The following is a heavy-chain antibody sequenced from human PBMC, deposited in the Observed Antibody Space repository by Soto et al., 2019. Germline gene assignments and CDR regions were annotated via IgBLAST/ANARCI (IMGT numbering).Heavy chain of an antibody. V-gene: IGHV1-2*02. CDR1: GYILTGYS. J-gene: IGHJ6*02. Sequence: QVYLVQSGAEVRRPGASVKVSCTAFGYILTGYSLHWVRQAPGQGLEWMGWIDPNSGATNSAERFHGRVSMTRDTSISAAYLELSSLRSDDTAVYYCARGYGSSPNMELRFGMEVWGRGTTISVSS. D-gene: IGHD5-18*01. CDR3: ARGYGSSPNMELRFGMEV. CDR2: IDPNSGAT.